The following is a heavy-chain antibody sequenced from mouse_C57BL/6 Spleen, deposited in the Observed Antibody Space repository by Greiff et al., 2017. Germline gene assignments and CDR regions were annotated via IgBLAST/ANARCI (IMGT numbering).Heavy chain of an antibody. D-gene: IGHD1-1*01. Sequence: QVQLQQSGPELVKPGASVKISCKASGYAFSSSWMNWVKQRPGKGLEWIGRIYPGDGDTNYNGKFKGKATLTADKSSSTAYMQLSSLTSEDSAVYVCARGNYGSSFDYWGQGTTLTVSS. V-gene: IGHV1-82*01. CDR3: ARGNYGSSFDY. J-gene: IGHJ2*01. CDR2: IYPGDGDT. CDR1: GYAFSSSW.